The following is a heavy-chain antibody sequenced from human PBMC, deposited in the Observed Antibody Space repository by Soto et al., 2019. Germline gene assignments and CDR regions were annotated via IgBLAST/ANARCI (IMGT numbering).Heavy chain of an antibody. CDR1: GFTVSSNY. Sequence: LSLTCAASGFTVSSNYMSWVRQAPGKGLEWVSVIYSGGSTYYADSVKGRFTISRDNSKNTLYLQMNSLRAEDTAVYYCASGGYCSSTSCYEAFDPWGQGTLVTVSS. J-gene: IGHJ5*02. D-gene: IGHD2-2*01. V-gene: IGHV3-66*01. CDR2: IYSGGST. CDR3: ASGGYCSSTSCYEAFDP.